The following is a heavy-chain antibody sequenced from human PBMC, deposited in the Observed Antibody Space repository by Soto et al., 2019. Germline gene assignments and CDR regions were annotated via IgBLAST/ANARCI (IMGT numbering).Heavy chain of an antibody. CDR3: ARGSYYDILTGRYYYGMDV. D-gene: IGHD3-9*01. V-gene: IGHV1-69*02. Sequence: QVQLVQSGAEVKKPGSSVKVSCKASGGTFSRYTISWVRQAPGQGLEWMGRIIPILGIANYAQKLQGRVTITADKSTSTAYMELSSLRSEDTAVYYCARGSYYDILTGRYYYGMDVWGQGTTVTVSS. CDR1: GGTFSRYT. CDR2: IIPILGIA. J-gene: IGHJ6*02.